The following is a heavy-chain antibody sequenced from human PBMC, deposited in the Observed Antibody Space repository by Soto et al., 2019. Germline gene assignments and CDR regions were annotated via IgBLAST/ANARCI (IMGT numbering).Heavy chain of an antibody. Sequence: QVQLQESGPGLLKPSETLSLTCTVSGASMRNYYWSWIRQPAGKGLEWIGRIFGSGETYYNPSLKSRIILSVDLSKSQFSLELTSVTAAATAVCFCVREGDYSDNNGYPLFDYWGQGTLVTVSP. J-gene: IGHJ4*02. CDR3: VREGDYSDNNGYPLFDY. D-gene: IGHD3-22*01. V-gene: IGHV4-4*07. CDR2: IFGSGET. CDR1: GASMRNYY.